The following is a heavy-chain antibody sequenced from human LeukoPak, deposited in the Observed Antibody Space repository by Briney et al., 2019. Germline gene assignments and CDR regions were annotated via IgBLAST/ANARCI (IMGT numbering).Heavy chain of an antibody. CDR2: ISYDGSNK. CDR1: GFTFSSHA. D-gene: IGHD3-16*01. J-gene: IGHJ4*02. Sequence: PGGSLRLSCAASGFTFSSHAMHWVRQAPGKGLEWVAVISYDGSNKYYADSVKGRFTISRDNSKNTLYLQMNSLRAEDTAVYYCARGARLGYFDYWGQGTLVTVSS. CDR3: ARGARLGYFDY. V-gene: IGHV3-30*04.